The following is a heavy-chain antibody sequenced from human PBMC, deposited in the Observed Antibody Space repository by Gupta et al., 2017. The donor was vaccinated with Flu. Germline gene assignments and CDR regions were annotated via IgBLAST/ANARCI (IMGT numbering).Heavy chain of an antibody. CDR1: GSIFSAFW. CDR3: AGGGGFLPVN. D-gene: IGHD2-15*01. J-gene: IGHJ4*02. V-gene: IGHV3-7*01. Sequence: EVDLVESGGGFVQPGGSLRLSCAASGSIFSAFWMNWVRQVPGKGLEWLAVIKKDGTETYYQDSVRGRFTISRDNVKNLLYLQMSRLNAEDTGLYYCAGGGGFLPVNWGQGTLVTVSS. CDR2: IKKDGTET.